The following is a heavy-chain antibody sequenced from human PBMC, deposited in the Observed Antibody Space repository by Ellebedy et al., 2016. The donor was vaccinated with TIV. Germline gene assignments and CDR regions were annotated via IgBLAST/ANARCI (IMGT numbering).Heavy chain of an antibody. V-gene: IGHV2-5*02. CDR3: AHTITMVRGVITYHYYGMDV. J-gene: IGHJ6*02. CDR1: GFSLSTSGVG. D-gene: IGHD3-10*01. Sequence: SGPTLAKPTHTLTLTCTFSGFSLSTSGVGVAWIRQPPGKALEWLALIYWDDDKRYSPSLKSRLTITKDTSKNQVVLTMTNMDPVDTATYYCAHTITMVRGVITYHYYGMDVWGQGTTVTVSS. CDR2: IYWDDDK.